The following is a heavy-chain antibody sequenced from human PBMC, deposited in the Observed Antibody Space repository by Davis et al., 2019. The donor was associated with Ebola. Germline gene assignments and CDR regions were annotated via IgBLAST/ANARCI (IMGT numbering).Heavy chain of an antibody. CDR3: ARDVAYCSSTSCGGY. J-gene: IGHJ4*02. CDR2: ISSSSSTI. V-gene: IGHV3-48*02. CDR1: GFTFSSYS. Sequence: GESLKISCAASGFTFSSYSMNWVRQAPGKGLEWVSYISSSSSTIYYADSVKGRFTISRDNAKNSLYLQMNSLRDEDTAVYYCARDVAYCSSTSCGGYWGQGTLVTVSS. D-gene: IGHD2-2*01.